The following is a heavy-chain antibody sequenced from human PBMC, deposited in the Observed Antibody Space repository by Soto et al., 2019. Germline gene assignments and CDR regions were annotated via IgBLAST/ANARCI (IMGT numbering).Heavy chain of an antibody. CDR3: ARHGTGYSSGWQPDY. D-gene: IGHD6-19*01. V-gene: IGHV4-39*01. CDR2: IYYSGST. J-gene: IGHJ4*02. CDR1: GGSISSSSYY. Sequence: LSLTCTVSGGSISSSSYYWGWIRQPPGKGLEWIGSIYYSGSTYYNPSLKSRVTISVDTSKNQFSLKLSSVTAADTAVYYCARHGTGYSSGWQPDYWGQGTLVTSPQ.